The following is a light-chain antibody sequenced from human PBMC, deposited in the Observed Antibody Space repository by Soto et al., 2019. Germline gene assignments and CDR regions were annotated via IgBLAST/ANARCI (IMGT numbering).Light chain of an antibody. CDR2: LGS. V-gene: IGKV2-28*01. J-gene: IGKJ1*01. CDR3: MQALETRT. CDR1: QSLLHSNGKNY. Sequence: VMTQSPLSLSVTPGEPASISCRSSQSLLHSNGKNYLDWFLQKPGQSPQLLIYLGSNRASGVPDRFSGSGSGTDFTLKISRVEAEDIGVYYCMQALETRTFGQGTKVEIK.